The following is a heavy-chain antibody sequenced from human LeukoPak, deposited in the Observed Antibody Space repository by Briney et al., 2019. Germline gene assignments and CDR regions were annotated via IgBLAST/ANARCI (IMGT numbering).Heavy chain of an antibody. V-gene: IGHV1-18*01. CDR2: ISAYNGNT. J-gene: IGHJ5*02. D-gene: IGHD3-22*01. CDR1: GYTFTSYG. CDR3: ARDHGYYDSSGYYPSWWFDP. Sequence: SVKVSCKASGYTFTSYGISWVRQAPGQGLEWMGWISAYNGNTKYAQKLQDRVTMTTDTSTTTAYMELSSLRSEDTAVYYCARDHGYYDSSGYYPSWWFDPWGQGTLVTVSS.